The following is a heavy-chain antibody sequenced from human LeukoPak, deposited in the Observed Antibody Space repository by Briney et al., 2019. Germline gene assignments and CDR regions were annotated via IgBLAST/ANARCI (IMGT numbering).Heavy chain of an antibody. V-gene: IGHV4-61*02. CDR2: IYTSGST. D-gene: IGHD2-15*01. Sequence: PSETLSLTCTVSGGSISSSSYYWSWIRQPAGKGLEWIGRIYTSGSTNYNPSLKSRVTMSVDTSKNQFSLKLSSVTAADTAVYYCARDLGCSGGSCYWNWFDPWGQGTLVTVSS. CDR3: ARDLGCSGGSCYWNWFDP. J-gene: IGHJ5*02. CDR1: GGSISSSSYY.